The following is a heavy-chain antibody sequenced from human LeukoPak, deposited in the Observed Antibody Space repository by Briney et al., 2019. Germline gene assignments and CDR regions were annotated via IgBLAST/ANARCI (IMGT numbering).Heavy chain of an antibody. CDR1: GFTFSSYS. D-gene: IGHD3-10*01. Sequence: GGSLRLSCAASGFTFSSYSMNWVRQAPGKGLEWVSSISSSSSYIYYADSVKGRFTISRDNAKNSLYLQMNSLRAEDTAVYYCARAPDYYGSGSYPRESYYYYMDVWGKGTTVTISS. J-gene: IGHJ6*03. CDR2: ISSSSSYI. CDR3: ARAPDYYGSGSYPRESYYYYMDV. V-gene: IGHV3-21*01.